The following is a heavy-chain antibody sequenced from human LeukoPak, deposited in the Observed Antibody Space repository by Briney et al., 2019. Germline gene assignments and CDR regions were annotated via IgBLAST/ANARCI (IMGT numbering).Heavy chain of an antibody. Sequence: SETLSLTCAVYGGSFSGYYWSWIRQPPGKGLEWIGEINNSGSASYNPSLKSRVTIPVDTSKNQFSLKLSSVTAADTAVYYCARGSGIAATGSRFGMDVWGQGTTVTVSS. V-gene: IGHV4-34*01. D-gene: IGHD6-13*01. J-gene: IGHJ6*02. CDR2: INNSGSA. CDR3: ARGSGIAATGSRFGMDV. CDR1: GGSFSGYY.